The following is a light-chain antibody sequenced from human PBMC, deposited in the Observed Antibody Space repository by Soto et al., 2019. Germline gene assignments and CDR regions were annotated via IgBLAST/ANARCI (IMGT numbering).Light chain of an antibody. J-gene: IGKJ1*01. V-gene: IGKV3-11*01. Sequence: EIVLTQSPATLSLSPGERATLSCRASQSVSSYLAWYQQKPGQAPRLLIYGASNRATGIPARFSGSGSGTDFTLTISSLEPEDFAVYYCQQRSNWHVGFGPGTKVEIK. CDR2: GAS. CDR3: QQRSNWHVG. CDR1: QSVSSY.